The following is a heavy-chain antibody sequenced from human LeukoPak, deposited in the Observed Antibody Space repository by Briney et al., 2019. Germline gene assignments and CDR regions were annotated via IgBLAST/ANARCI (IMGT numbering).Heavy chain of an antibody. J-gene: IGHJ4*02. Sequence: GASVKVSCKASGYTFTSYGISWVRQAPGQGLEWMGGIIPIFGTANYAQKFQGRVTITADKSTSTAYMELSSLRSEDTAVYYRAISTWLPAYYFDYWGQGTLVTVSS. V-gene: IGHV1-69*06. CDR3: AISTWLPAYYFDY. CDR2: IIPIFGTA. D-gene: IGHD3-22*01. CDR1: GYTFTSYG.